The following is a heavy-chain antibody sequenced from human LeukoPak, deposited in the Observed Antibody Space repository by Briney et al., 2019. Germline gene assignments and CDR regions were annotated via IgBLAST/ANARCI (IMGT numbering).Heavy chain of an antibody. V-gene: IGHV3-21*01. Sequence: GGSLRLSCAGSGFTFSSYSMNWVRQAPGKGLEWVSSISSSSSYIYYADSVKGRFTISRDNAKNSLYLQMNSLRAEDTAVYYCARILSSTSSYKEYYYMDVWGKGTTVTVSS. J-gene: IGHJ6*03. CDR2: ISSSSSYI. D-gene: IGHD2-2*02. CDR3: ARILSSTSSYKEYYYMDV. CDR1: GFTFSSYS.